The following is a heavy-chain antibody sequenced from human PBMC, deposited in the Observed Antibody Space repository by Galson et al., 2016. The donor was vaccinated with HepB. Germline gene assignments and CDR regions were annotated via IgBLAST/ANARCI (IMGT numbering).Heavy chain of an antibody. J-gene: IGHJ6*03. D-gene: IGHD6-6*01. Sequence: QSGAEVKKPGESLEISCKGSGYIFSNYWIVWVRQVAGKGLEWMGIIYPGDSDIRYSPSFQGLVTISADKSIDTAYLRWSSLKASDTAMYYCARARNYYYYMDVWGNGTTVPGS. CDR3: ARARNYYYYMDV. CDR1: GYIFSNYW. CDR2: IYPGDSDI. V-gene: IGHV5-51*01.